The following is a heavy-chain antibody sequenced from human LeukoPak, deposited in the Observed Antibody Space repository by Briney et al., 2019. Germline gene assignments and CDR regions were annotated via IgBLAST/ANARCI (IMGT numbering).Heavy chain of an antibody. D-gene: IGHD3-22*01. CDR2: ISSSSSTR. V-gene: IGHV3-48*01. CDR3: ATRPRDSSGYSLGAFDI. J-gene: IGHJ3*02. Sequence: GGALRLSCAASGFTFSSYSMNWVRQAPGKGLEWVSYISSSSSTRYYADSVKGRFTICRDDARNSLYMQMNSLRAEDTAVYYCATRPRDSSGYSLGAFDIWGQGTKVTVSS. CDR1: GFTFSSYS.